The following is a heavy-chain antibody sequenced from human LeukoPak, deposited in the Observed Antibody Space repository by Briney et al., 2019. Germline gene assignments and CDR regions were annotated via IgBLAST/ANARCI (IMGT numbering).Heavy chain of an antibody. D-gene: IGHD4-11*01. Sequence: ASVKVSCKASGYTFTSYDINWVRQATGQGLEWMGWMNPNSGNTGYAQKFQSRVTMTRNTSISTAYTELSSLRSEDTAVYYCARAGVTTVTTYYYYYYMDVWGKGTTVTVSS. V-gene: IGHV1-8*01. CDR2: MNPNSGNT. CDR1: GYTFTSYD. J-gene: IGHJ6*03. CDR3: ARAGVTTVTTYYYYYYMDV.